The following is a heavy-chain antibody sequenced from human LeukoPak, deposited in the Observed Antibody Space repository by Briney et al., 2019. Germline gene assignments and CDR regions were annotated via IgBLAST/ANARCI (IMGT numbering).Heavy chain of an antibody. J-gene: IGHJ5*02. Sequence: PGRSLRLSCVASGFTFEDYAMHWVRQAPGKGLEWVSSISSSSSYIYYADSVKGRFTISRDNAKNSLYLQMNSLRAEDTAVYYCARDKASRTRYNWFDPWGQGTLVTVSS. CDR2: ISSSSSYI. V-gene: IGHV3-21*01. CDR3: ARDKASRTRYNWFDP. CDR1: GFTFEDYA. D-gene: IGHD1-1*01.